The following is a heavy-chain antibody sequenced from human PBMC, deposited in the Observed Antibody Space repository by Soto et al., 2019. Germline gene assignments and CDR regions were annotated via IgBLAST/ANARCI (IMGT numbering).Heavy chain of an antibody. CDR3: LPFVTGYRRLYYGMDV. D-gene: IGHD3-9*01. V-gene: IGHV3-33*01. CDR2: IWYDGSNK. CDR1: GFTFSSYG. J-gene: IGHJ6*02. Sequence: QVQLVESGGGVVQPGRSLRLSCAASGFTFSSYGMHWVRQAPGKGLEWVAVIWYDGSNKYYADSVKGRFTISRDNSKNTRYIQLSSLRAEDTAVYYCLPFVTGYRRLYYGMDVCVQGTTVTVSS.